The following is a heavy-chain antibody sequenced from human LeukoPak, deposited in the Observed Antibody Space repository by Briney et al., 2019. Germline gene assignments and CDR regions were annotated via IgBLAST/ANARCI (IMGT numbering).Heavy chain of an antibody. CDR2: IIPIFGTA. CDR3: AREGTLVGGVSEGYFDY. Sequence: ASVKVSCKASGGTFSSYAISWVRQAPGQGLEWMGGIIPIFGTANYAQKFQGRVTITTDESTSTAYMELSSLRSEDTAVYYCAREGTLVGGVSEGYFDYWGQGTLVTVSS. D-gene: IGHD1-26*01. CDR1: GGTFSSYA. V-gene: IGHV1-69*05. J-gene: IGHJ4*02.